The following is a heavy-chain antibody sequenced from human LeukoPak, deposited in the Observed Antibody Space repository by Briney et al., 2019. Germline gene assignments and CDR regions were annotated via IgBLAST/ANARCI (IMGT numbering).Heavy chain of an antibody. Sequence: GGSLRLSCAASGFTFSRYEIHWVRQAPGRGLEWLFYISSSGETIYFADSMKGRFTISRDNANNSLSLQMNSLRVEDTAIYYCARASGRDGFNTPFEYWGQGILVTVSS. D-gene: IGHD5-24*01. J-gene: IGHJ4*02. V-gene: IGHV3-48*03. CDR1: GFTFSRYE. CDR2: ISSSGETI. CDR3: ARASGRDGFNTPFEY.